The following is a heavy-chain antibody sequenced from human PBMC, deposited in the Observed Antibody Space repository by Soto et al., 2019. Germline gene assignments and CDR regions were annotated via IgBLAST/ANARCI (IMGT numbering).Heavy chain of an antibody. CDR3: ARGAMITFGGVIGDYFDY. CDR1: GGSISSYY. V-gene: IGHV4-59*01. D-gene: IGHD3-16*02. CDR2: IYYSGST. Sequence: QVQLQESGPGLVKPSETLSLTCTVSGGSISSYYWSWIRQPPGKGLEWIGYIYYSGSTNYNPSLKSGVTISVDTSKNQFSLKLSSVTAADTAVYYCARGAMITFGGVIGDYFDYWGQGTLVTVSS. J-gene: IGHJ4*02.